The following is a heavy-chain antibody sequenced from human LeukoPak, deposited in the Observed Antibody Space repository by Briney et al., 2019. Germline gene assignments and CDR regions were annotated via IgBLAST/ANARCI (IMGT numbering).Heavy chain of an antibody. V-gene: IGHV4-59*01. Sequence: SETLSLTCTVSGDSINNYYWNWIRQPPGKGLEWIGYIYYSGSTNYNPSLKSRVTISVDTSKNQFSLKLSSVTAADTAVYYCARDRIVVVPGYFDYWGQGTLVTVSS. CDR2: IYYSGST. CDR1: GDSINNYY. J-gene: IGHJ4*02. D-gene: IGHD2-21*02. CDR3: ARDRIVVVPGYFDY.